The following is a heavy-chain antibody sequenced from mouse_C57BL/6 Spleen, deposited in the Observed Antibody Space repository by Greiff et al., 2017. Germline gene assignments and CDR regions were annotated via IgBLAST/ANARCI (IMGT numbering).Heavy chain of an antibody. CDR3: TRYLDGYYGDY. J-gene: IGHJ2*01. CDR2: IDPETGGT. D-gene: IGHD2-3*01. V-gene: IGHV1-15*01. CDR1: GYTFTDYE. Sequence: SGAELVRPGASVTLSCKASGYTFTDYEMHWVKQTPVHGLEWIGAIDPETGGTAYNQKFKGKAILTADKSSSTAYMELRSLTSEDSAVYYCTRYLDGYYGDYWGQGTTLTVSS.